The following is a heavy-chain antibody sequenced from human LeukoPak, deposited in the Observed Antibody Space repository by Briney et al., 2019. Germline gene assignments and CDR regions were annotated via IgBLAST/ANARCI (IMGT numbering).Heavy chain of an antibody. V-gene: IGHV4-59*12. Sequence: SETLSLTCTVSGGSISDDSWTWIRQPPGKGLDWIGSIFDIGSITYNPSLRSRLTISVETSKNQISLKLSSVTAADTAVYYCARARSRDYSSSWYGWGQGTLVTVSS. CDR1: GGSISDDS. J-gene: IGHJ4*02. CDR3: ARARSRDYSSSWYG. D-gene: IGHD6-13*01. CDR2: IFDIGSI.